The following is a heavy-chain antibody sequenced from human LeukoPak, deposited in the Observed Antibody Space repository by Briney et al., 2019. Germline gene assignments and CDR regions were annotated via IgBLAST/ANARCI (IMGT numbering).Heavy chain of an antibody. D-gene: IGHD3-22*01. Sequence: PGGSLRLSCAASGFTFSDYYMSWIRQAPGKGLEWVSYISSSGSTIYYADSVKGRFTISRDNAKNSLYLQMNSLRAEDTAVYYCARSPYLYDSSGYYSTFFDYWGQGTLVTVSS. CDR3: ARSPYLYDSSGYYSTFFDY. V-gene: IGHV3-11*01. CDR2: ISSSGSTI. J-gene: IGHJ4*02. CDR1: GFTFSDYY.